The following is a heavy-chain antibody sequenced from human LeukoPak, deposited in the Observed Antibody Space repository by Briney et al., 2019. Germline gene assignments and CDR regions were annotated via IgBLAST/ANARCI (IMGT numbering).Heavy chain of an antibody. V-gene: IGHV3-11*01. J-gene: IGHJ6*03. Sequence: GGSLRLSCAAPGFTFSDYYMSWIRQAPGKGLEWVSYISSSGSTIYYADSVKGRFTISRDNAKNSLYLQMNSLRAEDTAVYYCARARYSGYDFRFYYYYYMDVWGKGTTVTVSS. CDR1: GFTFSDYY. D-gene: IGHD5-12*01. CDR2: ISSSGSTI. CDR3: ARARYSGYDFRFYYYYYMDV.